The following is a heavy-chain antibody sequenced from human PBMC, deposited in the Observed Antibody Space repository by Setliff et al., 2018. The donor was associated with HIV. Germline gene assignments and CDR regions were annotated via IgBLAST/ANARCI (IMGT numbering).Heavy chain of an antibody. J-gene: IGHJ4*02. CDR2: INHSGST. Sequence: SETLSLTCNVSDDSFSTNYWGWIRQPPGKGLEWIGEINHSGSTNYNPSLKSRVTMSVDKSKNQFSLRLSSVTAADTAVYYCEVAGQWGQGTLVTVSS. D-gene: IGHD6-19*01. CDR3: EVAGQ. CDR1: DDSFSTNY. V-gene: IGHV4-34*10.